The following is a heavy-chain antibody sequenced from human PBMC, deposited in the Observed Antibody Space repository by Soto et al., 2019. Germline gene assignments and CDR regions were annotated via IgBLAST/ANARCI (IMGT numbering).Heavy chain of an antibody. CDR2: IYYSGST. J-gene: IGHJ5*02. CDR1: GGSVSSNNYY. CDR3: ARYIAATGPNCFDP. V-gene: IGHV4-61*01. D-gene: IGHD6-13*01. Sequence: PSETLSLTCTVSGGSVSSNNYYWSWIRQPPGKGLEWIGYIYYSGSTNYNPSLKSRVTISVDTSKNQFSLKLSSVTAADTAVYYCARYIAATGPNCFDPWGQGTLVTVSS.